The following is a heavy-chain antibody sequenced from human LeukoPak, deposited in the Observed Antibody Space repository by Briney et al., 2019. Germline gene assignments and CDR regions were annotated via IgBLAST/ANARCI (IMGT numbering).Heavy chain of an antibody. CDR1: GYNFTTYW. V-gene: IGHV5-51*01. CDR2: INPRDSDT. CDR3: ARPRSGYDAFDI. J-gene: IGHJ3*02. Sequence: GESLKISCKGSGYNFTTYWIGWVRQMPGKGLEWMGIINPRDSDTRYSPSSQGQVTISADKSITTAYLQWSSLRASDTAMYYCARPRSGYDAFDIWGQGTMVTVSS. D-gene: IGHD3-10*01.